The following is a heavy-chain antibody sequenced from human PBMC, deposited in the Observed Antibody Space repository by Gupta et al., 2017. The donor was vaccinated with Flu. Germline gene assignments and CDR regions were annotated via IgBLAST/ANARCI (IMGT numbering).Heavy chain of an antibody. Sequence: EVQLEQSGAEVKKPGESLKISCKASEYIFANYWIGWVRQMPGKGPEWMGIIYPADSDTRYSQSVQGQVTISVDKSISTVYLQWSSLKASDTAIYYCAKRRYTHLYLENWFDPWGQGTLVTVFS. J-gene: IGHJ5*02. V-gene: IGHV5-51*03. CDR2: IYPADSDT. CDR3: AKRRYTHLYLENWFDP. CDR1: EYIFANYW. D-gene: IGHD1-20*01.